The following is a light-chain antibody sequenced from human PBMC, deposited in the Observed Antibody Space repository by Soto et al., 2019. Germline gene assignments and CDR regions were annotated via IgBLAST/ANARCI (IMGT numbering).Light chain of an antibody. CDR2: DVS. Sequence: DIQMTQSPSTLSASVGDRVTITCRASQSISGWLAWYQQRPGKAPNLLIFDVSSLESGVPSRFSGSGYGTEFTLTISSLQPDDFATYYRQHYDSYPITFGQGTRLEIK. CDR1: QSISGW. J-gene: IGKJ5*01. V-gene: IGKV1-5*01. CDR3: QHYDSYPIT.